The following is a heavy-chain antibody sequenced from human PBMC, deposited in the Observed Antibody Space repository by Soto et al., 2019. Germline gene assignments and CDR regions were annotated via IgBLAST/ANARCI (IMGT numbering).Heavy chain of an antibody. D-gene: IGHD3-10*01. V-gene: IGHV4-59*08. J-gene: IGHJ6*03. CDR3: ARQGYYGSGSYWVNYYYYMDV. Sequence: SETLSLTCTVSGGSISSYYWSWIRQPPGKGLEWIGYIYYSGSTNYNPSLKSRVTISVDTSKNQFSLKLGSVTAADTAVYYCARQGYYGSGSYWVNYYYYMDVWGKGTTVTVSS. CDR2: IYYSGST. CDR1: GGSISSYY.